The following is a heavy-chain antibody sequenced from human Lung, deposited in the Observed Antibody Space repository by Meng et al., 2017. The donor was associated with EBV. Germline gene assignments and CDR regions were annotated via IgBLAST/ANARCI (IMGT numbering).Heavy chain of an antibody. D-gene: IGHD1-26*01. V-gene: IGHV1-18*01. J-gene: IGHJ4*02. CDR1: GYTVTNYG. CDR3: ARVEVGITSGDY. CDR2: SNAYNGDT. Sequence: GGGVKRAGALVTISCKASGYTVTNYGISWVRHAPGQGLEWMGWSNAYNGDTNYAQTLQGRVTMTTDTSTSTAYMELRSLRSDDTAVYYCARVEVGITSGDYWGQGTLVTVSS.